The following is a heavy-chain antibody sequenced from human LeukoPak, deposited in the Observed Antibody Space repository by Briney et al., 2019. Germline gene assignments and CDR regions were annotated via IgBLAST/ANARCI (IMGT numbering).Heavy chain of an antibody. J-gene: IGHJ4*02. CDR3: AREAAGFRYIDY. Sequence: ASVKVSCKASGYTFTSYDNNWVRKAPGQGLEWMGWMNPNSSNTTYEQQFQGRVTMTRNTSISTAYSERSSLRSEDTAVYDCAREAAGFRYIDYWGQGTLVTVSS. CDR2: MNPNSSNT. CDR1: GYTFTSYD. V-gene: IGHV1-8*01. D-gene: IGHD6-13*01.